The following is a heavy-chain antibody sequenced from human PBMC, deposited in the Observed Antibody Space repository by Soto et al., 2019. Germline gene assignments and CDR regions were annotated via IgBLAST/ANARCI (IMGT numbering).Heavy chain of an antibody. CDR1: GYTXIGYY. CDR3: ARASSDHDSSGYYQPGNDYYCGMDV. D-gene: IGHD3-22*01. CDR2: INPNSGGA. J-gene: IGHJ6*02. V-gene: IGHV1-2*04. Sequence: SXKVSFKAAGYTXIGYYMHLVRQAPGQGLEWIGWINPNSGGANYAQKFQGWFTMTRDTSISTAYMELSRLRYDDTDVYYCARASSDHDSSGYYQPGNDYYCGMDVWGQGTTGPVS.